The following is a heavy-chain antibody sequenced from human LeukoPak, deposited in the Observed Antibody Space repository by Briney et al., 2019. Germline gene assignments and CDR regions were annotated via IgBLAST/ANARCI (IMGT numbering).Heavy chain of an antibody. CDR1: GYTFTSYD. Sequence: ASVKVSCKASGYTFTSYDINWVRQATGQGFEWMGRINPNSGGTDYAQNFQGRVTMTRDTSISTAYMELSRLRSDDTAVYYCARGYCSGGTCYLVENWLDPWGQGTLVTVSS. CDR2: INPNSGGT. J-gene: IGHJ5*02. V-gene: IGHV1-2*06. D-gene: IGHD2-15*01. CDR3: ARGYCSGGTCYLVENWLDP.